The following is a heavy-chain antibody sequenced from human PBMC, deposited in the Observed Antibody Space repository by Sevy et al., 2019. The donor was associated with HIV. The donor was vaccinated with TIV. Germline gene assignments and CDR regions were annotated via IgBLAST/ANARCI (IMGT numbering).Heavy chain of an antibody. CDR2: INSDSDTM. Sequence: GGSLRLSCVASGFPFNYYAMNWVRQAPGKGLEWILYINSDSDTMYYGDSVKGRFTISRDNSKNTLNLEMNNLRVEDTALYYCARDWGTPPTAILYYFDFWGQGIPVTVSS. D-gene: IGHD3-16*01. CDR1: GFPFNYYA. V-gene: IGHV3-48*01. CDR3: ARDWGTPPTAILYYFDF. J-gene: IGHJ4*02.